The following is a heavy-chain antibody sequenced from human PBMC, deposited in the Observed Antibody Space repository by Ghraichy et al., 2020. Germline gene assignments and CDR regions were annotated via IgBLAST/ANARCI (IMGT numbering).Heavy chain of an antibody. V-gene: IGHV1-18*01. CDR2: ITTYNGNT. D-gene: IGHD5-18*01. J-gene: IGHJ4*02. Sequence: ASVKVSCKASGYTFTSYAISWVRQAPGHGLEWMGWITTYNGNTNYAQKLQGRVTMTTDTSTSTAYMELRSLRSDDTAMYYCARDRGYNYGQGDYFDHWGQGGLLTVPS. CDR3: ARDRGYNYGQGDYFDH. CDR1: GYTFTSYA.